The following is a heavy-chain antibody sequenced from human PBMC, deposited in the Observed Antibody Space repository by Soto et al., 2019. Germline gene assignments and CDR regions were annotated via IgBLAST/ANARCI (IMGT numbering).Heavy chain of an antibody. D-gene: IGHD2-15*01. CDR2: ISYDGSNR. CDR1: GFTFGGYA. CDR3: ARASRYCNTDSCSAHHAFYI. V-gene: IGHV3-30-3*01. Sequence: QVQLVESGGGVVQPGRSLRLSCAASGFTFGGYAMHWVRQAPGKGLEWVAVISYDGSNRYYADSVKGRLTISRDNSKNTLYLQVNSLIAEDTAVYSAARASRYCNTDSCSAHHAFYIWGQGTIVTVSS. J-gene: IGHJ3*02.